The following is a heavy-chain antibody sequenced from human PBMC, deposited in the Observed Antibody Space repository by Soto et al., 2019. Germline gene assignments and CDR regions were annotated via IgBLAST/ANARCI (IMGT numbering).Heavy chain of an antibody. V-gene: IGHV5-51*01. CDR1: GLTFINHW. CDR3: ARQGDMAATPADAFDI. D-gene: IGHD6-19*01. CDR2: IYPGDSDA. J-gene: IGHJ3*02. Sequence: GESLNVSCKFSGLTFINHWIAWVRQMPGKGLEWMGIIYPGDSDARYSPSFAGQVTISVDKSITTAYLHWSSLEASDSAVYYCARQGDMAATPADAFDIWGQGTLVTVSS.